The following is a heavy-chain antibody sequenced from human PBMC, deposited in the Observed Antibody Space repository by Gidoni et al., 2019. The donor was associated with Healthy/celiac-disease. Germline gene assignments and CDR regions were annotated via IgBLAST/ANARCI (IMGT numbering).Heavy chain of an antibody. CDR1: GGSISRYY. CDR2: IYYSGST. CDR3: ARQRYCSSTSCYGDWFDP. V-gene: IGHV4-59*01. Sequence: QVQLQESCPGLVKPSETLSLTCTVSGGSISRYYWSWIRQPPGKGLEWIGYIYYSGSTNYNPSLKSRVTISVDTSKNQFSLKLSSVTAADTAVYYCARQRYCSSTSCYGDWFDPWGQGTLVTVSS. J-gene: IGHJ5*02. D-gene: IGHD2-2*01.